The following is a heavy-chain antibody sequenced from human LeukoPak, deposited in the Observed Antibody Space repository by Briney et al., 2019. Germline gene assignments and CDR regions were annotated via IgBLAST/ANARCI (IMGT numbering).Heavy chain of an antibody. CDR1: GYSISSTYY. V-gene: IGHV4-38-2*02. J-gene: IGHJ4*02. CDR2: ISHSGST. CDR3: ARVNAPVATFDY. D-gene: IGHD1-1*01. Sequence: SETLSLTCTVSGYSISSTYYGAWIRQPPGQGLEWIATISHSGSTYYTPSLESRLTISLDTSRNHFSLRLSSVTAADTAVYYCARVNAPVATFDYWGLGTLVAVSS.